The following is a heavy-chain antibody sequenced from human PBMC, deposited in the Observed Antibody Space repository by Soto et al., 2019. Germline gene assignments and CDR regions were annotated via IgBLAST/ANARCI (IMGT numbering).Heavy chain of an antibody. Sequence: SLPRTFYGGADHGAYRNWLHQPPRKRLEWIGEINQTGGTHYNPSLKSRVAMSVDTSKNQFSLRLSSLTAADTAIYYCATRITVFGLLIPPFDPWGQGTQVT. CDR1: GGADHGAY. CDR2: INQTGGT. J-gene: IGHJ5*02. CDR3: ATRITVFGLLIPPFDP. V-gene: IGHV4-34*01. D-gene: IGHD3-3*01.